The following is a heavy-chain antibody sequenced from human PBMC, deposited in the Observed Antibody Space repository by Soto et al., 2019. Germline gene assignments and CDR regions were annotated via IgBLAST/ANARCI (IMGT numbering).Heavy chain of an antibody. J-gene: IGHJ4*02. CDR1: GFTFSSYG. V-gene: IGHV3-33*01. CDR3: ARDRSPSMVRGVIAY. D-gene: IGHD3-10*01. Sequence: QVQLVESGGGVVQPGRSLRLSCAASGFTFSSYGMHWVRQAPGKGLEWVAVIWYGGSNKYYADSVKGRFTISRDNSKNTLYLQMNSLRAEDTAVYYCARDRSPSMVRGVIAYWGQGTLVTVSS. CDR2: IWYGGSNK.